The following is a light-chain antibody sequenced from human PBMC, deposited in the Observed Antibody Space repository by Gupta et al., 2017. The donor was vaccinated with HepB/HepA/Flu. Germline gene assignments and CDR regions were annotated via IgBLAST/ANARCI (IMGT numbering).Light chain of an antibody. V-gene: IGKV2-28*01. CDR1: QSLLHSNGYNY. CDR3: MQALQTPT. J-gene: IGKJ5*01. CDR2: LGS. Sequence: DIVMTQSPLSLPVTPGEPASISCRSSQSLLHSNGYNYLDWYLQKPGQSPQLLIYLGSNRASGVPDRFSGRGSGTYFTLKISRVEAEDVGVYYCMQALQTPTFGQGTRLEIK.